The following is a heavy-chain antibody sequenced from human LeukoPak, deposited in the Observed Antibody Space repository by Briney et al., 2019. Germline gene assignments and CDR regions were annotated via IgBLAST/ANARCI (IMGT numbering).Heavy chain of an antibody. J-gene: IGHJ4*02. CDR1: GFTFDDYA. Sequence: QPGRSLRLSCAASGFTFDDYAMHWVRQAPGKGLEWVSGIRWNSGSIGYADSVKGRFTISRDNAKNSLYLQMNSLRAEDTAVYYCARAHSYNSGWNGGVSSDYFDYWGQGTLVTVSS. CDR2: IRWNSGSI. V-gene: IGHV3-9*01. CDR3: ARAHSYNSGWNGGVSSDYFDY. D-gene: IGHD6-19*01.